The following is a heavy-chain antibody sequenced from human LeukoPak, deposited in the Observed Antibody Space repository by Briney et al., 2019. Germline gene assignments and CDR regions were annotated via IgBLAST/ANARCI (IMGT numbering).Heavy chain of an antibody. CDR3: ARDTNTMVRGRGVPHY. CDR2: INWNGGST. D-gene: IGHD3-10*01. CDR1: GFTFDDYG. Sequence: PGGSLRLSCAASGFTFDDYGMSWVRQAPGKGLEWVSGINWNGGSTGYAESVKGRFTISRDNAKNSLYLQMNSLRAEDTAVYYCARDTNTMVRGRGVPHYWGQGTLVTVSS. V-gene: IGHV3-20*04. J-gene: IGHJ4*02.